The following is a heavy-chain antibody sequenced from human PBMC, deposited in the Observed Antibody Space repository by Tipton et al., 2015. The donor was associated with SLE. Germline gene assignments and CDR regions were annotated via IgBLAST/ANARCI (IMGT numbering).Heavy chain of an antibody. CDR3: VRGCDSSDCYQYYYYYMDV. V-gene: IGHV3-74*02. CDR2: IHSDGSST. CDR1: GFTFTSYA. Sequence: QLVQSGGGVVQPGRSLRLSCAASGFTFTSYAMHWVRQAPGKGLVWVSRIHSDGSSTNYADSVRGRFTVSRDNAKRTLYLQLNSLRSEDTAAYYCVRGCDSSDCYQYYYYYMDVWGRGTTVIVSS. J-gene: IGHJ6*03. D-gene: IGHD3-22*01.